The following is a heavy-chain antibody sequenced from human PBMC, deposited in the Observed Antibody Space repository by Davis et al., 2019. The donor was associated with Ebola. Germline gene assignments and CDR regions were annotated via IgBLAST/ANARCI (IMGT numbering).Heavy chain of an antibody. V-gene: IGHV3-53*01. Sequence: GESLKISCAASGFTVSSNYMSWVRQAPGKGLEWVSVIYSGGSTYYADSVKGRFTISRHNSKNTLYLQINSLRAEDTAVYYCAKGRLVVVAANNWFDPWGQGTLVTVSS. J-gene: IGHJ5*02. CDR1: GFTVSSNY. D-gene: IGHD2-15*01. CDR3: AKGRLVVVAANNWFDP. CDR2: IYSGGST.